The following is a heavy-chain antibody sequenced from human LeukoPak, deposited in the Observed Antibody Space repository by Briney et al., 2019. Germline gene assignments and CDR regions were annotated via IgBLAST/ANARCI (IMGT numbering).Heavy chain of an antibody. CDR3: AKDKYSPVRSMSEAAYYFDF. D-gene: IGHD6-13*01. CDR2: MNPNSGNT. Sequence: ASVKVSCKASGYTFTSYDINWVRQATGQGLEWMGWMNPNSGNTGYAQKFQGRVTMTRNTSISTAYMELSSLRAEDTAVYHCAKDKYSPVRSMSEAAYYFDFWGPGTLVTVSS. V-gene: IGHV1-8*01. CDR1: GYTFTSYD. J-gene: IGHJ4*02.